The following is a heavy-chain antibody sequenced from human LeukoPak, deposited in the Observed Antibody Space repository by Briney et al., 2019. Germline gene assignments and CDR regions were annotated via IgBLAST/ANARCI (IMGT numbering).Heavy chain of an antibody. CDR3: ATSPVTTWWFDP. CDR2: IYDSGST. V-gene: IGHV4-59*08. J-gene: IGHJ5*02. D-gene: IGHD4-17*01. Sequence: SETLSLTCTFSGGSITSYYWSWIRQPPGKGLEWIGYIYDSGSTNYNPSLKSRVTISVDTSKNQFSLKLSSVTASDTAVYYCATSPVTTWWFDPWGQGTLVTVSS. CDR1: GGSITSYY.